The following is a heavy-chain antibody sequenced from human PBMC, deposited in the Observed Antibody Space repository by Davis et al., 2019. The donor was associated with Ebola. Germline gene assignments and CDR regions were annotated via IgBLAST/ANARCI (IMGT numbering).Heavy chain of an antibody. J-gene: IGHJ4*02. V-gene: IGHV4-34*01. D-gene: IGHD5-18*01. CDR1: GGSFSGYY. CDR3: ARGNRGGYSYGPGLFTFDY. Sequence: PGGSLRLSCAVYGGSFSGYYWSWIRQPPGKGLEWIGEINHSGSTNYNPSLKSRVTISVDTSKNQFSLKLRSVTAADTAVYYCARGNRGGYSYGPGLFTFDYWGQGTLVTVPS. CDR2: INHSGST.